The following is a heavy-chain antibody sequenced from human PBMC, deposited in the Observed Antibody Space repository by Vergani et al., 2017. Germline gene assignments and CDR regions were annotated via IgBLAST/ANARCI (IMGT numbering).Heavy chain of an antibody. Sequence: QVQLQESGPGLVKPSETLSLTCSVSGGSISSNFWSWVRRPPGKGLEWIVYIHQSGRTNSNPSLKSRVTISIDTSKNSFSLRLSSVTTADTAVYYCARDTFEYDSGSYDNTFDSWGQGTMVIVSS. V-gene: IGHV4-59*01. CDR3: ARDTFEYDSGSYDNTFDS. CDR1: GGSISSNF. D-gene: IGHD3-10*01. J-gene: IGHJ3*02. CDR2: IHQSGRT.